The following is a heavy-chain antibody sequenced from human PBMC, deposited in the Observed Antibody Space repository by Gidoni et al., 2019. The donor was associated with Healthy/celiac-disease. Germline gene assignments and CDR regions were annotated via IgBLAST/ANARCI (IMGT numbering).Heavy chain of an antibody. D-gene: IGHD2-21*02. Sequence: RVTISVDTSKNQFSLKLSSVTAADTAVYYCARYNRGDGGTFDIWGQGTMVTVSS. J-gene: IGHJ3*02. CDR3: ARYNRGDGGTFDI. V-gene: IGHV4-31*02.